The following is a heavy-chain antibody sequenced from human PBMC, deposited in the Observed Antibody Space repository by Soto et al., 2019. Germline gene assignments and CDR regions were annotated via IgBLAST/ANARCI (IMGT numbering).Heavy chain of an antibody. Sequence: PGGSLRLSCVASGFSLANYPMNWFRQTPGKGLEWISYSSPRGDTIYYADSVEGRFTISRDNAGNSLSLHMSSLRDEDSALYYCAKGPHTNVGWPYYFESWGQGVPVTVSS. CDR1: GFSLANYP. J-gene: IGHJ4*02. CDR3: AKGPHTNVGWPYYFES. V-gene: IGHV3-48*02. D-gene: IGHD6-19*01. CDR2: SSPRGDTI.